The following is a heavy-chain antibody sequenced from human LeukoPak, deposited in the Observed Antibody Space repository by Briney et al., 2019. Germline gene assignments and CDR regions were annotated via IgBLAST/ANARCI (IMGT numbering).Heavy chain of an antibody. D-gene: IGHD3-10*01. V-gene: IGHV3-23*01. CDR1: GFTFSSYA. Sequence: GGSLRLSCAASGFTFSSYAMSWVRQAPGKGLEWVSAISGSGGSTYYADSVKGRFTISRDNAKNSLYLQMSSLRAEDTAVYYCARGGRPDYWGQGTLVTVSS. J-gene: IGHJ4*02. CDR3: ARGGRPDY. CDR2: ISGSGGST.